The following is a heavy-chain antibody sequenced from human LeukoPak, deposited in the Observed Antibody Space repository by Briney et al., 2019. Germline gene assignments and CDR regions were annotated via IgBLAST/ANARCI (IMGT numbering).Heavy chain of an antibody. CDR2: ITGSGSST. CDR3: AMRWELHALDI. J-gene: IGHJ3*02. CDR1: GFTFSDYY. Sequence: GGSLRLSCAASGFTFSDYYMSWIRQAPGKGLEWVSAITGSGSSTYYADSVKGRFTISRDNSKNTLYLQMNSLRAEDTAVYYCAMRWELHALDIWGQGTVVTVSS. V-gene: IGHV3-23*05. D-gene: IGHD1-26*01.